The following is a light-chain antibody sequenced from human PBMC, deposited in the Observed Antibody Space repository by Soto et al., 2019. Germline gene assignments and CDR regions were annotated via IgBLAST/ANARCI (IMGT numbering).Light chain of an antibody. CDR3: SSYTGGNPSYV. V-gene: IGLV2-14*02. CDR1: SSDVGSYNL. Sequence: QSVLTQPASVSGSPGQSITISCTGTSSDVGSYNLVSWYQQYPGKAPKLMIYEVTIRPSGVSDRFSGSKSGNTASLTVSGLQAEDEADYYCSSYTGGNPSYVFGTGTKLTVL. CDR2: EVT. J-gene: IGLJ1*01.